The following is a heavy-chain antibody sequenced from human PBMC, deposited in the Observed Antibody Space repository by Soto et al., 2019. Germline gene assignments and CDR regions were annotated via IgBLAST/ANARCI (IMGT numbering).Heavy chain of an antibody. CDR1: GGTFSSYA. Sequence: SVKVSCKASGGTFSSYAISWVRQAPGQGLEWMGGIIPIFGTANYAQRFQGRVTITADESTSTAYMELSSLRSEDTAVYYCAREEPSDMITFGGVIAHWGQGTLVTVSS. D-gene: IGHD3-16*02. V-gene: IGHV1-69*13. CDR3: AREEPSDMITFGGVIAH. J-gene: IGHJ4*02. CDR2: IIPIFGTA.